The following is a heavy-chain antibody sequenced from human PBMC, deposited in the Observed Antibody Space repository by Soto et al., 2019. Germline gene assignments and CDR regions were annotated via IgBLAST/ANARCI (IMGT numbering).Heavy chain of an antibody. CDR1: GFTFSSYG. J-gene: IGHJ4*02. CDR2: ISYDGSNK. V-gene: IGHV3-30*18. Sequence: QVQLVESGGGVVQPGRSLRLSCAASGFTFSSYGMHWVRQAPGKGLEWVAVISYDGSNKYYADSVKGRFTISRDNSKNTLYLQMNSLRAEDKAVYYCAKDRYYGSGSYGDYWGQGTLVTVSS. CDR3: AKDRYYGSGSYGDY. D-gene: IGHD3-10*01.